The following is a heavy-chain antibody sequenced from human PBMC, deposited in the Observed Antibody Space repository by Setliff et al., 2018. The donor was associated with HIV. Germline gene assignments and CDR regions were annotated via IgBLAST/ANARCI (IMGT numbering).Heavy chain of an antibody. J-gene: IGHJ5*02. Sequence: PSETLSLTCAVSAYSISSGYYWGWIRQPPGKGLEWIGEINHSGSTNYNPSLKSRVTISVDTSKNQFSLKLSSVTAADTAVYYCARVYYDILTGYPQGWFDPWGQGTLVTVSS. CDR2: INHSGST. D-gene: IGHD3-9*01. V-gene: IGHV4-38-2*01. CDR1: AYSISSGYY. CDR3: ARVYYDILTGYPQGWFDP.